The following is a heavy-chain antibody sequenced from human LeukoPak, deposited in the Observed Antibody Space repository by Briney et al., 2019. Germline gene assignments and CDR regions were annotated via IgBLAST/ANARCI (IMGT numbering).Heavy chain of an antibody. CDR1: GFTFSSYA. D-gene: IGHD6-19*01. Sequence: ESGGSLRLSCAASGFTFSSYAMSWVRQAPGKGLEWVSAISGSGGSTYYADSVKGRFTISRDNSKNTLYLQMNSLRAEDTAVYYCAKVYGIAVAGTLDYWGQGTLVTVSS. CDR2: ISGSGGST. V-gene: IGHV3-23*01. J-gene: IGHJ4*02. CDR3: AKVYGIAVAGTLDY.